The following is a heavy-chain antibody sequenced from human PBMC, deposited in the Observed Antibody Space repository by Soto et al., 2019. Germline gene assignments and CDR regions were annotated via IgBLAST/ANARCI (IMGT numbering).Heavy chain of an antibody. D-gene: IGHD4-17*01. Sequence: SETLSLTCAVSGYSISSGYYWGWIRQPPGKGLEWIGSIYHSGSTYYNPSLKSRVTISVDTSKNQFSLKLSPVTAADTAVYYCARRASGAYYYYYYGMDVWGQGTTVTVSS. CDR3: ARRASGAYYYYYYGMDV. CDR1: GYSISSGYY. CDR2: IYHSGST. J-gene: IGHJ6*02. V-gene: IGHV4-38-2*01.